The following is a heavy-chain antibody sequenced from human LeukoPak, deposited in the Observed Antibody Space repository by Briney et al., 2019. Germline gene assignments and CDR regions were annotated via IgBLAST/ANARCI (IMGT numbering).Heavy chain of an antibody. CDR1: GYSFTSGHY. Sequence: SETLSLTCSVSGYSFTSGHYWGWIRQPPGKGLEWIANIYHTGSAHYNPSLKSRVTISVDTTKNQFSLKLSSVTAADTAVYYCARYCTSTTCILRGFDYWGQGTLVTVSS. CDR3: ARYCTSTTCILRGFDY. CDR2: IYHTGSA. D-gene: IGHD2-2*01. J-gene: IGHJ4*02. V-gene: IGHV4-38-2*01.